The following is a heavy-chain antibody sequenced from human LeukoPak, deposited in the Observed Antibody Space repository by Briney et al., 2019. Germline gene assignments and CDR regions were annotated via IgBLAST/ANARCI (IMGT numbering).Heavy chain of an antibody. CDR1: GYTFTSYD. J-gene: IGHJ4*02. D-gene: IGHD1-7*01. Sequence: ASVKVSCKASGYTFTSYDINWVRQATGQGLEWMGWINPNSGGTNYAQKFQGRVTMTRDTSISTAYMELSRLRSDDTAVYYCARGLELHLDYWGQGTLVTVSS. CDR2: INPNSGGT. V-gene: IGHV1-2*02. CDR3: ARGLELHLDY.